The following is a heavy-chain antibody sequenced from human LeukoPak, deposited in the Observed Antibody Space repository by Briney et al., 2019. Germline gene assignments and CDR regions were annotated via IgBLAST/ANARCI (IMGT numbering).Heavy chain of an antibody. CDR2: IWSSGNNI. CDR3: ARDIGDCSSGRCYSDYIHY. J-gene: IGHJ4*02. D-gene: IGHD2-15*01. CDR1: GFTFSSYG. Sequence: GGSLRLSCAASGFTFSSYGMHWVRQAPGKGLEWVAIIWSSGNNIHYADSVRGRFTISRDNSGNTLYLQMDSLRAEDTAVYYCARDIGDCSSGRCYSDYIHYWGQGTLVTVSS. V-gene: IGHV3-33*08.